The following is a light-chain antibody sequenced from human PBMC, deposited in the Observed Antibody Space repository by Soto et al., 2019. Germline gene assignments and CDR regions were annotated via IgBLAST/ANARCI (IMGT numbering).Light chain of an antibody. CDR3: CSYAGSSSFRVL. J-gene: IGLJ2*01. Sequence: QSVLTQPRSVSGSPGQSVTISCTGTNSDVGTYNYVSWYQQHPGKAPKLIIYDDTKRPSGVPDRFSGSKSGNTASLIISGLQAADEAEYYCCCCSYAGSSSFRVLFGGGTKLTVL. CDR1: NSDVGTYNY. V-gene: IGLV2-11*01. CDR2: DDT.